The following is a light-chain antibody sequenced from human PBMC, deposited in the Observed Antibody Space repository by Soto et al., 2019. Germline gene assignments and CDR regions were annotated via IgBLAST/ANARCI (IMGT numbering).Light chain of an antibody. Sequence: QSVLTQPPSVSGAPGQRVTISCTGGSSDLGAGYDVHWYQHVPGTAPKLLISGNTNRPSGVPDRFSGSKSGTSASLAITGLQAEDEADHYCQSYDNSLSGSVVFGGGTKLTVL. V-gene: IGLV1-40*01. CDR1: SSDLGAGYD. J-gene: IGLJ2*01. CDR2: GNT. CDR3: QSYDNSLSGSVV.